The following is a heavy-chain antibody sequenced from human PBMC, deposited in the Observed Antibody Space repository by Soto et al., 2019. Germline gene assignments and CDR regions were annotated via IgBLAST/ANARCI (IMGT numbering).Heavy chain of an antibody. Sequence: EVQLVESGGGLVQPGGSLKLSCAASGFTFSGSAMHWVRQASGKGLEWVGRIRSKANSYATAYAASVKGRFTISRDDSKNTAYLQMNSLKTEDTAVYYCTRLHYGDSDYYYYGMDVWGQGTTVTVSS. V-gene: IGHV3-73*02. CDR1: GFTFSGSA. D-gene: IGHD4-17*01. J-gene: IGHJ6*02. CDR3: TRLHYGDSDYYYYGMDV. CDR2: IRSKANSYAT.